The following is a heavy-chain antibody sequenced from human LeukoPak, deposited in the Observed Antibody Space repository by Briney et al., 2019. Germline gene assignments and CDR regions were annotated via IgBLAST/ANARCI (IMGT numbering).Heavy chain of an antibody. CDR2: ITPSDGST. CDR1: GYTFSDHH. D-gene: IGHD3-10*01. J-gene: IGHJ4*02. CDR3: ARDTYGSDY. Sequence: ASVKVSCKASGYTFSDHHMHWVRQAPGQGLEWMGKITPSDGSTTHTQKFQDRVTMTRDTSTSTVYMELNSLSSEDTALYYCARDTYGSDYWGQGTLVTVSS. V-gene: IGHV1-46*01.